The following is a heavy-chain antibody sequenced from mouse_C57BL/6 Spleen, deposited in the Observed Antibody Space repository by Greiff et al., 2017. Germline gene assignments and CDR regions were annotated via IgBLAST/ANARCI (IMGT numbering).Heavy chain of an antibody. Sequence: QVQLQQPGAELVMPGASVKLSCKASGYTFTSYWMHWVKQRPGQGLEWIGEIDPSDSYTNYNQKFKGKSTLTVDKSSSTAYMQLSSLTSEDSAVYYCARSGGPLYAMDYWGQGTSVTVSS. CDR2: IDPSDSYT. CDR1: GYTFTSYW. D-gene: IGHD3-1*01. J-gene: IGHJ4*01. CDR3: ARSGGPLYAMDY. V-gene: IGHV1-69*01.